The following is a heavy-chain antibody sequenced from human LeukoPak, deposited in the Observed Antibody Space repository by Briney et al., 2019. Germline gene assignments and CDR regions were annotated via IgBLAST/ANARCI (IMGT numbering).Heavy chain of an antibody. CDR1: GFTFSSYA. CDR3: AKETSSSFDC. V-gene: IGHV3-23*01. CDR2: ISNSGGST. Sequence: GGSLRLSCAASGFTFSSYAMNWVRQAPGKGLEWVPGISNSGGSTYYADSVKGRFTISRDNSKNTLYLQMNSLRAEDTAVYYCAKETSSSFDCWGQGTLVTVSS. D-gene: IGHD6-6*01. J-gene: IGHJ4*02.